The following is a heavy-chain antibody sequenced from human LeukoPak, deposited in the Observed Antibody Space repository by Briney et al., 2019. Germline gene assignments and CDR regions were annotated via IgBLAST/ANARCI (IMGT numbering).Heavy chain of an antibody. D-gene: IGHD3-10*01. J-gene: IGHJ4*02. CDR1: GGTFSSYA. Sequence: SVKVSCKASGGTFSSYAISWVRQAPGQGLEWMGRIIPILGIANYAQKFQGRVTITADKSTSTAYMELSSLRSEDTAVYYCARDSWGDYYVDYWGQGTLVTVSS. CDR3: ARDSWGDYYVDY. CDR2: IIPILGIA. V-gene: IGHV1-69*04.